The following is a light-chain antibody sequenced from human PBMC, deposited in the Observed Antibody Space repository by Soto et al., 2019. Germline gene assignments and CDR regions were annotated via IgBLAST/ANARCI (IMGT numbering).Light chain of an antibody. CDR2: GAS. CDR3: QQYGSSIQT. Sequence: EIVLTQSPGTLSVSPGERASVSCRASQSVSIKLAWYQQKPGQGPRLLIYGASTRAIGAPARFSGSGSGTDLTLTISRLEPEDFAVYYCQQYGSSIQTFGQGTKVEIK. CDR1: QSVSIK. V-gene: IGKV3-20*01. J-gene: IGKJ1*01.